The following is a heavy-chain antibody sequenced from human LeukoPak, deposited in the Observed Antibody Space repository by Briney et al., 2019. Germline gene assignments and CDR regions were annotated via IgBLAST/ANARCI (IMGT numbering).Heavy chain of an antibody. CDR2: IYSGGRT. D-gene: IGHD6-13*01. CDR3: ARAYRSSWNYYYYYMDV. J-gene: IGHJ6*03. V-gene: IGHV3-66*01. CDR1: GFTVSRNY. Sequence: GGSLRLSCAASGFTVSRNYMSWVRQAPGKGLEWVSVIYSGGRTYYADSVKGRFTISRDNAKNSLYLQMNSLRAEDTAVYYCARAYRSSWNYYYYYMDVWGKGTTVTISS.